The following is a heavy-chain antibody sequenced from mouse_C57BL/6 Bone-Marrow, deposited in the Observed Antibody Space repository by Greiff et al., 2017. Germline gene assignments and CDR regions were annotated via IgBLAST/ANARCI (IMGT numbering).Heavy chain of an antibody. D-gene: IGHD1-1*01. CDR2: IYPGSGST. CDR3: ARELNNTVIHWYFDV. V-gene: IGHV1-55*01. J-gene: IGHJ1*03. Sequence: QVQLQQPGAELVKPGASVKMSCKASGYTFTSYWITWVKQRPGQGLEWIGDIYPGSGSTNYNEKFKSKAKLTVDTSSSTAYMQLSSLTSEDSAVYYCARELNNTVIHWYFDVWGTGTTVTVSS. CDR1: GYTFTSYW.